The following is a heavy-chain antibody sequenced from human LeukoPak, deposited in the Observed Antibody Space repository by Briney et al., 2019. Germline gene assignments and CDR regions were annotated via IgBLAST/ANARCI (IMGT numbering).Heavy chain of an antibody. Sequence: GGSLRLSCAASGFTFSSYAMSWVRQAPGKGLEWVSAISGSGGSTYYTDSVKGRFTISRDNSKDTLYLQMNSLRAEDTAVYYCAKDKGYCSSTSCYTIFDYWGQGTLVAVSS. CDR2: ISGSGGST. D-gene: IGHD2-2*02. CDR3: AKDKGYCSSTSCYTIFDY. V-gene: IGHV3-23*01. J-gene: IGHJ4*02. CDR1: GFTFSSYA.